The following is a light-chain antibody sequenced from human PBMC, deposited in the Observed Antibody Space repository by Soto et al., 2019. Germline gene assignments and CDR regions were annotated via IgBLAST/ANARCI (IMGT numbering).Light chain of an antibody. CDR2: AAS. CDR1: QIVTSGY. J-gene: IGKJ4*01. CDR3: QQYGGMPIT. V-gene: IGKV3-20*01. Sequence: VLTQSPATLSLSPGERATLSCRASQIVTSGYLAWYRQTPGQPPRLVMYAASNRATGIPDRFWVGGSGTDFTLTIEKLEPEDFAVYYCQQYGGMPITFGGATKVDIK.